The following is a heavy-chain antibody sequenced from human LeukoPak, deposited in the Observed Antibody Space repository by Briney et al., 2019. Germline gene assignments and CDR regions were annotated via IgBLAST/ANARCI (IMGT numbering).Heavy chain of an antibody. Sequence: ASVKVSCKASGGTFSSYAISWVRQAPGQGLEWMGGIIPIFGTANYAQKFQGRVTITADKSTSTAYMELSSLRSEDTAVYYCARSLSSSWFYNWFDPWGQGTLVTVSS. V-gene: IGHV1-69*06. CDR1: GGTFSSYA. CDR3: ARSLSSSWFYNWFDP. D-gene: IGHD6-13*01. CDR2: IIPIFGTA. J-gene: IGHJ5*02.